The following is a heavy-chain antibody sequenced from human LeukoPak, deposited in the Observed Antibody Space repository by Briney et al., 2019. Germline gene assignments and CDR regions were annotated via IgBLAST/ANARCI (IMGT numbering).Heavy chain of an antibody. CDR3: ARDVLGY. V-gene: IGHV4-61*02. CDR2: IYAGGRS. D-gene: IGHD3-16*01. CDR1: NVSISSGSHY. J-gene: IGHJ4*02. Sequence: PSQTLSLTRTVSNVSISSGSHYWNWIRQPAGKGLEWIGRIYAGGRSNYNPSLRSRVTISVDTSKNQFSLKLSSVTAADTAVYYCARDVLGYWGQGTLVTVSS.